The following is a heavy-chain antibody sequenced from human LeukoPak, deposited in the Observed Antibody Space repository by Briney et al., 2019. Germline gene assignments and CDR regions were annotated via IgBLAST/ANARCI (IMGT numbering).Heavy chain of an antibody. J-gene: IGHJ6*03. Sequence: SETLSLTCAVYGGSFSGNYWSWVRQPPGKGLEWIGEINHSGSTNYNPSLKSRVTISVDTSKNQFSLKLSSVTTADTAVYYCARVRAAAGTGYYYYYYMDVWGKGTTVTVSS. CDR1: GGSFSGNY. CDR3: ARVRAAAGTGYYYYYYMDV. V-gene: IGHV4-34*01. D-gene: IGHD6-13*01. CDR2: INHSGST.